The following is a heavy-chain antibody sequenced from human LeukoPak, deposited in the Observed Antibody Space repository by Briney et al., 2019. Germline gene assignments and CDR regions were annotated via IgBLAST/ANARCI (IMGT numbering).Heavy chain of an antibody. CDR3: ARDLFSATGM. CDR2: ISSDGSST. CDR1: GFTFSSSW. D-gene: IGHD3-9*01. Sequence: PGGSLRLSCAASGFTFSSSWMYWVRQGPGKGLVWVSRISSDGSSTGYADSVNGRFTTSRDNAKNTLNLQVNSLRVEDTAVYYCARDLFSATGMWGQGTLVTVSS. J-gene: IGHJ4*02. V-gene: IGHV3-74*01.